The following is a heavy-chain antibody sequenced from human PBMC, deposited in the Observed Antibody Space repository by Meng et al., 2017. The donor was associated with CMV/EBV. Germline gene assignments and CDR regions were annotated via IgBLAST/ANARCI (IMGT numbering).Heavy chain of an antibody. Sequence: ESLKISYAVYGGSFSGYCWSWIRQPPGKGLEWIGEINHSGSTNYNPSLKSRVTISVDTSKNQFSLKLSSVTAADTAVYYCARGPYCSSTSCYPSWFDPWGQGTLVTVSS. CDR1: GGSFSGYC. J-gene: IGHJ5*02. CDR2: INHSGST. D-gene: IGHD2-2*01. V-gene: IGHV4-34*01. CDR3: ARGPYCSSTSCYPSWFDP.